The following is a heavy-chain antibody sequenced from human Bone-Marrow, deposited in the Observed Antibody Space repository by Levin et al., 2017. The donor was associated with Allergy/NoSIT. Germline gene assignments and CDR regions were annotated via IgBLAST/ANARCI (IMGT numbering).Heavy chain of an antibody. D-gene: IGHD6-13*01. Sequence: PSETLSLTCTVSGGSISSYYWSWIRQPPGKGLEWIGCIYYSGSTNYNPSLKSRVTISIDTSKNQFSLKLSSVTAADTAVYYCARLGSSSWYGTYYFDYWGQGTLVTVSS. CDR1: GGSISSYY. CDR3: ARLGSSSWYGTYYFDY. V-gene: IGHV4-59*08. CDR2: IYYSGST. J-gene: IGHJ4*02.